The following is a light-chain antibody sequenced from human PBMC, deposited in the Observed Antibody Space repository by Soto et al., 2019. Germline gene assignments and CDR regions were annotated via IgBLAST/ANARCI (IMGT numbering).Light chain of an antibody. Sequence: IQLTQSPSSLSASVGDRVSITCRASQGIGRFLAWYQQKPGKAPKVLIFRVSTLQSGVPSRFSGSGSGTDFTLTISNLQPEDFATYYCHQVNSFPRTFGQGTKLEIK. CDR3: HQVNSFPRT. CDR1: QGIGRF. CDR2: RVS. V-gene: IGKV1-9*01. J-gene: IGKJ2*01.